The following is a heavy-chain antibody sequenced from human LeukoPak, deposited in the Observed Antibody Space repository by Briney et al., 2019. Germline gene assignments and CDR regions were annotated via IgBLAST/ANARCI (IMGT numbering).Heavy chain of an antibody. V-gene: IGHV1-2*02. Sequence: ASVKVYCKASGYTFTGYYMHWVRQAPGQGLEWMGWINPNSGGTNYAQKFQGRVTMTRDTSISTAYMELSRLRSDDTAVYYCASPARGQQLVRFSSGPQRGNTNYYGMDVWGQGTTVTVSS. CDR1: GYTFTGYY. CDR2: INPNSGGT. D-gene: IGHD6-13*01. CDR3: ASPARGQQLVRFSSGPQRGNTNYYGMDV. J-gene: IGHJ6*02.